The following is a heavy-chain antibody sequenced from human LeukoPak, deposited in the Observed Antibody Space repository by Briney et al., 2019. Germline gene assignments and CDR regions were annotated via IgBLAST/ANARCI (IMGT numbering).Heavy chain of an antibody. J-gene: IGHJ3*02. D-gene: IGHD3-22*01. CDR2: ISYDRSNK. Sequence: GGSLRLSCAASGFTFSSYAMHWVRQAPGKGLEWVAVISYDRSNKYYADSVKGRFTISRDNSKNTLYLQMNSLRAEDTAVYYCAKDYYDSSGYGRAFDIWGQGTMVTVSS. CDR3: AKDYYDSSGYGRAFDI. CDR1: GFTFSSYA. V-gene: IGHV3-30-3*01.